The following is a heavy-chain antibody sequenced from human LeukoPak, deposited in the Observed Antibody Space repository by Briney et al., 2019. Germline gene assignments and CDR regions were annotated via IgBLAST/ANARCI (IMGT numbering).Heavy chain of an antibody. CDR1: GFPFSDYS. D-gene: IGHD3-9*01. CDR3: ARVGYDILTGFHY. J-gene: IGHJ4*02. CDR2: ISSRSSSI. Sequence: GSLRLSCAASGFPFSDYSINRVRQAPGKGLEWVSFISSRSSSIYYADSVKGRFTISRDNAKKSLYLQMNSLRDEDTAVYYCARVGYDILTGFHYWGQGTLVTVSS. V-gene: IGHV3-48*02.